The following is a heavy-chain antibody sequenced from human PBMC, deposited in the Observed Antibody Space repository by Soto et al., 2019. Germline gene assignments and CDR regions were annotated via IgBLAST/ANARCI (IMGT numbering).Heavy chain of an antibody. CDR1: GWSFSGYY. CDR3: ARSLRVSNWFDP. Sequence: XETLSLTCAVYGWSFSGYYWSWIRQPPGKGLEWIGEINHSGSTNYNPSLKSRVTISVDTSKNQVSLKLSSVTAADTAVYYCARSLRVSNWFDPWGRGTLATVSS. J-gene: IGHJ5*02. D-gene: IGHD3-22*01. V-gene: IGHV4-34*01. CDR2: INHSGST.